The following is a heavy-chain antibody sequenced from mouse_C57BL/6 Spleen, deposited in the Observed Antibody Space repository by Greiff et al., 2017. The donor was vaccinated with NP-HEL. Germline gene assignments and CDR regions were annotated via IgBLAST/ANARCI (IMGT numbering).Heavy chain of an antibody. J-gene: IGHJ4*01. Sequence: QVHVKQPGAELVMPGASVKLSCKASGYTFTSYWMHWVKQRPGQGLEWIGEIDPSDSYTNYNQKFKGKSTLTVDKSSSTAYMQLSSLTSEDSAVYYCARDYGSSYRDAMDYWGQGTSVTVSS. CDR2: IDPSDSYT. CDR3: ARDYGSSYRDAMDY. V-gene: IGHV1-69*01. D-gene: IGHD1-1*01. CDR1: GYTFTSYW.